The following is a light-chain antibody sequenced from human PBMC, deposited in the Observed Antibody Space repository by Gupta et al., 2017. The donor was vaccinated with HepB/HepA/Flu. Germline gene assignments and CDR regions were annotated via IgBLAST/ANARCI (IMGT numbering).Light chain of an antibody. CDR2: GAS. Sequence: ETVMTQSPATLSVSPGERATLSCRASQNINSNLAWYQHNLGQAPRLLLYGASTRATDTPARFSGSGSGTEFTLTISSLQSEDFAVYYCQQDNNWPRTFGQGTKVEIK. CDR1: QNINSN. CDR3: QQDNNWPRT. J-gene: IGKJ1*01. V-gene: IGKV3-15*01.